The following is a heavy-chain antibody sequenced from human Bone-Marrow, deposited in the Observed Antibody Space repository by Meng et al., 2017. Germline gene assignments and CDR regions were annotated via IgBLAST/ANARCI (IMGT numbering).Heavy chain of an antibody. J-gene: IGHJ4*02. CDR1: GFTFSSYA. CDR3: ARGEGYCSGGSCYFIDY. D-gene: IGHD2-15*01. Sequence: GASQMISCAASGFTFSSYAMHWVRQAPGKGLEWVAVISYDGSNKYYADSVKGRFTISRDNSKNTLYLQMNSLRAEDTAVYYCARGEGYCSGGSCYFIDYWGQGTLVTVSS. V-gene: IGHV3-30*01. CDR2: ISYDGSNK.